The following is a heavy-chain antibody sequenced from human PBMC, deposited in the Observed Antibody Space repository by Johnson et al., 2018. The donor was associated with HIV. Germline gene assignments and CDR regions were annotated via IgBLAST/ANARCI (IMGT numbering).Heavy chain of an antibody. Sequence: VQLVESGGGVVRPGGSLRLSCAASGFTFDDYGMSWVRQAPGKGLEWVSGIHWNGGSTGYADSVKGRFTISRDNSKKSLYLQMNSLRAEDTALYYCARGVLLWFRELSSLNDAFDIWGQGTMVTVSS. D-gene: IGHD3-10*01. V-gene: IGHV3-20*04. CDR3: ARGVLLWFRELSSLNDAFDI. CDR1: GFTFDDYG. CDR2: IHWNGGST. J-gene: IGHJ3*02.